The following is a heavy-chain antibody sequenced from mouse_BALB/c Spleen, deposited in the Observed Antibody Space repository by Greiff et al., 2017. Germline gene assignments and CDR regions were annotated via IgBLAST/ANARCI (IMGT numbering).Heavy chain of an antibody. J-gene: IGHJ4*01. CDR1: GFTFSSYT. CDR3: TKIYDGNIPYYAMDY. Sequence: EVQLVESGGGLVKPGGSLKLSCAASGFTFSSYTMSWVRQTPEKRLEWVATISSGGSYTYYPDSVKGRFTISRDNAKNTLYLQMSSLKSEDTAMYYCTKIYDGNIPYYAMDYWGQGTSVTVSS. CDR2: ISSGGSYT. D-gene: IGHD2-1*01. V-gene: IGHV5-6-4*01.